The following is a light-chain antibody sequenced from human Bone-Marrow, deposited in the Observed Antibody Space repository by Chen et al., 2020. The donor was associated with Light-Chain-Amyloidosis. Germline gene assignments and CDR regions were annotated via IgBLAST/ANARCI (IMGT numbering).Light chain of an antibody. V-gene: IGLV3-25*03. J-gene: IGLJ2*01. CDR2: RDT. CDR3: QSADSSGTYEVI. CDR1: DLPTKY. Sequence: SSELTQPPSVPVSPGQPARITCSGDDLPTKYAYWYQQKPGQAPVLVIHRDTERPSGISERFSGSSSGTTATLTISGVQAEDEADYHCQSADSSGTYEVIFGGGTKLTVL.